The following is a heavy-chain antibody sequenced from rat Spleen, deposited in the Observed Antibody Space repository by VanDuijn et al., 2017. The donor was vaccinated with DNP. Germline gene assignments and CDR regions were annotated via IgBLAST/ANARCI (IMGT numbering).Heavy chain of an antibody. CDR1: GYSITGNY. V-gene: IGHV3-1*01. J-gene: IGHJ2*01. CDR2: ISSSGSA. Sequence: EVQLQESGPGLVKPSQSLSLTCSVTGYSITGNYWGWIRKFPGNKMEWIGHISSSGSATYNPSLKSRFSITRDTSKNQFFLQLNSVTTEDTATYYCARWGDYFDYWGQGVMVTVSS. CDR3: ARWGDYFDY.